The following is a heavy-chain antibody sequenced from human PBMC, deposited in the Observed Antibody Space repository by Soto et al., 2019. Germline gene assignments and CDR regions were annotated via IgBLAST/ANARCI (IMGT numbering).Heavy chain of an antibody. V-gene: IGHV1-69*13. CDR1: GGTFSTFG. CDR2: IIPFFGTA. CDR3: AKSAPMDAGDKYYYDF. Sequence: GASVNVSCKSSGGTFSTFGISWVRQAPGQGLECMGGIIPFFGTARYSQKFEDRITITADESTNTVYMDLRSLTSEDTAIYYCAKSAPMDAGDKYYYDFWGQGALVTVSS. D-gene: IGHD4-17*01. J-gene: IGHJ4*02.